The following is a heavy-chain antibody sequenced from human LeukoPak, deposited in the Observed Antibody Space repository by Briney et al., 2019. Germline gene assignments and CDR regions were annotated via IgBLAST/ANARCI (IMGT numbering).Heavy chain of an antibody. D-gene: IGHD3-10*01. CDR3: AKEVPGSFDY. CDR2: IWYDGSNK. Sequence: GGSLRLSCAASGFTFSNYGMLWVRQAPGKGLEWVAVIWYDGSNKYYADSVKGRFTISRDNSKNTLYLQMNSLRAEDTAVYYCAKEVPGSFDYWGQGTLVTVSS. J-gene: IGHJ4*02. V-gene: IGHV3-33*06. CDR1: GFTFSNYG.